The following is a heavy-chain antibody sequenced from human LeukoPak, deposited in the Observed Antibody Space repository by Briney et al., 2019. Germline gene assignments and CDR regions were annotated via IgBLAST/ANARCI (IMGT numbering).Heavy chain of an antibody. J-gene: IGHJ4*02. V-gene: IGHV1-24*01. Sequence: GASVKVSCKVSGYTLTELSMHWVRQAPGKGLEWMGGFDPEDGETIYAQKFQGRVTMTEDTSTDTAYMELSSLRSEDTAVYYCARDPLYDILTGYLFDYWGQGTLVTVSS. CDR1: GYTLTELS. CDR2: FDPEDGET. CDR3: ARDPLYDILTGYLFDY. D-gene: IGHD3-9*01.